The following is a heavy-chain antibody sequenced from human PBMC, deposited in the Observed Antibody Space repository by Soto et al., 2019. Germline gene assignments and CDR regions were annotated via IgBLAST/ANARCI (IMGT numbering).Heavy chain of an antibody. CDR3: ARVFSDSSSFFDP. CDR2: IYYSGST. D-gene: IGHD6-13*01. V-gene: IGHV4-31*03. Sequence: QVQLQESGPGLVKPSQTLSLTCTVSGGSISSGGYYWSWIRQHPGQGLERIGYIYYSGSTYYNPSLKRRVTISVDTSKNQFSLKLSSVTAADTAVYYCARVFSDSSSFFDPWGQGTLVTVSS. CDR1: GGSISSGGYY. J-gene: IGHJ5*02.